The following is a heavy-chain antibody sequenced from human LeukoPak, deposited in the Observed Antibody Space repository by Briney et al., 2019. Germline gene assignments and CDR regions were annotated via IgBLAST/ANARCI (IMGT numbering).Heavy chain of an antibody. V-gene: IGHV4-38-2*02. Sequence: SETLSLTCTVSTYSISSGYYYWGWIRQPPGKGLEWIGTIYNSESSYYNPSLKSRVTISVDMSKNQFSLKLSSVTAADTAVYYCARISAITMVRGVISEHYYFDYWGQGTLVTVSS. CDR1: TYSISSGYYY. CDR2: IYNSESS. D-gene: IGHD3-10*01. J-gene: IGHJ4*02. CDR3: ARISAITMVRGVISEHYYFDY.